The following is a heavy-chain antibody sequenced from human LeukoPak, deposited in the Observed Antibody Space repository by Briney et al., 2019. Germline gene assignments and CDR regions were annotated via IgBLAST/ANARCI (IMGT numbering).Heavy chain of an antibody. Sequence: SGTLSLTCAVYGGSFSGYYWSWIRQRPGKGVEWIGEINHSGRTKYNASPKSRGTISVDTNKNQFSLMMGSVTAADTAVYYCARGAPSGYLPHFDYWGQGTLVTVSS. J-gene: IGHJ4*02. CDR2: INHSGRT. CDR1: GGSFSGYY. CDR3: ARGAPSGYLPHFDY. V-gene: IGHV4-34*01. D-gene: IGHD3-3*01.